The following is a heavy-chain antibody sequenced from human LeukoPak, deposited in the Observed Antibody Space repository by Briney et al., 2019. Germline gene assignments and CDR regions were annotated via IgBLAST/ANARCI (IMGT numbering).Heavy chain of an antibody. J-gene: IGHJ4*02. CDR2: ISSSSSNI. CDR1: GFTFSSYS. V-gene: IGHV3-48*04. CDR3: ARSSGWYGRSYFDY. Sequence: GGSLRLSYAASGFTFSSYSMNWVRQAPGKGLEWVSYISSSSSNIYYADSVKGRFTISRDNAKNSLYLQMNSLRAEDTAVYYCARSSGWYGRSYFDYWGQGTLVTVSS. D-gene: IGHD6-19*01.